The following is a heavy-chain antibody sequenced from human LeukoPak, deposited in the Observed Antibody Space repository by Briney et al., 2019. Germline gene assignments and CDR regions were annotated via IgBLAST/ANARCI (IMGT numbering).Heavy chain of an antibody. CDR2: IKHDGSEG. CDR1: GFTLSSYW. Sequence: GGSLRLSCATSGFTLSSYWMTWIRQAPGKGLEWVASIKHDGSEGYYLDSVKGRFTISRDNAKSSMWLQMNSLRDEDTAVYYCARDQTPFYWGQGSLVTVSS. D-gene: IGHD2-15*01. V-gene: IGHV3-7*01. CDR3: ARDQTPFY. J-gene: IGHJ4*02.